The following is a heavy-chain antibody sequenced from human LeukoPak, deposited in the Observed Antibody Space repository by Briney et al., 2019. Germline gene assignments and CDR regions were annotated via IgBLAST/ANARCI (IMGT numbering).Heavy chain of an antibody. J-gene: IGHJ4*02. D-gene: IGHD3-10*01. CDR3: ARLLSYLFDY. CDR2: IRGDGSRE. CDR1: GFTFSNYW. V-gene: IGHV3-7*01. Sequence: GGSLRLSCAASGFTFSNYWMAWVRQAPGEGLEWVANIRGDGSREYYLDSVKGRFTVSRDNAKNSLYLQMNSLRAEDTAVYYCARLLSYLFDYWGQGTLVTVSS.